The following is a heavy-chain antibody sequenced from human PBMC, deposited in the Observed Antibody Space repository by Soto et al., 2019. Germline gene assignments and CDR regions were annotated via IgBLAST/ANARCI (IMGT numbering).Heavy chain of an antibody. Sequence: GGSLRLSCAASGFTFDDYAMHWVRQAPGKGLEWVSGISWNSGSIGYADSVKGRFTISRDNAKNSLYLQMNSLRAEDTALYYCARAGGYSGYDFGGYFDYWGQGTLVTVSS. CDR1: GFTFDDYA. CDR3: ARAGGYSGYDFGGYFDY. V-gene: IGHV3-9*01. D-gene: IGHD5-12*01. J-gene: IGHJ4*02. CDR2: ISWNSGSI.